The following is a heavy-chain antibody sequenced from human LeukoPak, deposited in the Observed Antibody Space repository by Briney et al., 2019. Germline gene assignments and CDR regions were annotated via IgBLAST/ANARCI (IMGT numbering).Heavy chain of an antibody. CDR2: IWYDGSNE. D-gene: IGHD3-10*02. Sequence: QSGGSLRLSCAASGFTFSNSGMHWVRQAPGKGREWVAVIWYDGSNEYYADAVKGRFIISRDNSKNTVHLQMNSLRVEDTCVYYCAREISMFVNAFDVWGQGTLVAVCS. V-gene: IGHV3-33*01. CDR1: GFTFSNSG. J-gene: IGHJ3*01. CDR3: AREISMFVNAFDV.